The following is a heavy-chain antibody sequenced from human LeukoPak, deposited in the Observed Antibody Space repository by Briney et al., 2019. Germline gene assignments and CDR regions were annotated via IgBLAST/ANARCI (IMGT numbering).Heavy chain of an antibody. CDR1: GYSFTTYW. D-gene: IGHD3-3*01. Sequence: KPGESLKISCKASGYSFTTYWIGWLRQTPGKGLEWMGIIYPDDSVTRYSPSFEGQVTISADKSINTAYLQWSSLKASDTAIYYCADRVVEGAFHYWGQGTLVTVSS. V-gene: IGHV5-51*01. J-gene: IGHJ4*02. CDR3: ADRVVEGAFHY. CDR2: IYPDDSVT.